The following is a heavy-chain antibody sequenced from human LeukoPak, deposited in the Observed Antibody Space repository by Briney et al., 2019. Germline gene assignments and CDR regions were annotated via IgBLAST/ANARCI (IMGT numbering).Heavy chain of an antibody. CDR3: AMEGYSGNYPAY. D-gene: IGHD1-26*01. CDR1: GFTFSTYS. V-gene: IGHV3-21*01. Sequence: GGSLRLSCAASGFTFSTYSMNWVRQAPGKGLEWVTSISSSSSYIYYADSVKGRFTISRDNAKNSLYLQMNSLRAEDTAVYYCAMEGYSGNYPAYWGQGTLVTVSS. J-gene: IGHJ4*02. CDR2: ISSSSSYI.